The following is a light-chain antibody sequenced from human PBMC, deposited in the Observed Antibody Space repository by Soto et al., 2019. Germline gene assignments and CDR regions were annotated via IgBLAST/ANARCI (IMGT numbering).Light chain of an antibody. Sequence: NFMLTQPHSVSESPGKTVTISCTRSSGTIANNHVQWYRQRPGSAPTTVIYKDYHRPSGVPDRFSGSIDSSSNSASLTISGLKTEDEADYYCQSDDDTSVVFGGGTKLTVL. CDR1: SGTIANNH. CDR3: QSDDDTSVV. J-gene: IGLJ2*01. V-gene: IGLV6-57*04. CDR2: KDY.